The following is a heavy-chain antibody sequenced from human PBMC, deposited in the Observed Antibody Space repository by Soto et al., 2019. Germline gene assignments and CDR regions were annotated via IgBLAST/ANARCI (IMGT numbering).Heavy chain of an antibody. CDR2: IYYSVST. CDR1: GGSISSGGYP. J-gene: IGHJ1*01. Sequence: QVQLQESGPGLVKPSQTLSLTCAVSGGSISSGGYPWSWIRQHPGKGLEWIGYIYYSVSTYGNPSLKSRVTISVDTSTNQFSLALSSVNDADTAVDYCARAVQHWGQGTLVTVSS. V-gene: IGHV4-31*11. CDR3: ARAVQH.